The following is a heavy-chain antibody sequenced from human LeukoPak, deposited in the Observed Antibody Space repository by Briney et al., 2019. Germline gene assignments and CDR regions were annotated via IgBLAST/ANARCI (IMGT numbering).Heavy chain of an antibody. CDR1: GFTFSSYA. V-gene: IGHV3-30-3*01. CDR2: ISYDGSNK. J-gene: IGHJ6*02. CDR3: ATIKPGIAAAGNGYYYGMDV. Sequence: PGGSLRLSCAASGFTFSSYAMHWVRQAPGKGLEWVAVISYDGSNKYYADSVKGRFTISRDNSKNTLYLQMNGLRAEDTAVYYCATIKPGIAAAGNGYYYGMDVWGQGTTVTVSS. D-gene: IGHD6-13*01.